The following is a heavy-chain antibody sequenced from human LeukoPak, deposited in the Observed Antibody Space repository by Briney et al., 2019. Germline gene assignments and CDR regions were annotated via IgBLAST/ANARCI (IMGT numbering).Heavy chain of an antibody. D-gene: IGHD6-13*01. V-gene: IGHV3-7*01. Sequence: PGGSLRLSCAASGFTFSSYWMSWVRQAPGKGLEWVANIKQDGSEKYYVDSVEGRFTISRDNAKNSLYLQMNSLRAEDTAVYYCARGSRYSSSWYLDYWGQGTLVTVSS. CDR2: IKQDGSEK. CDR3: ARGSRYSSSWYLDY. CDR1: GFTFSSYW. J-gene: IGHJ4*02.